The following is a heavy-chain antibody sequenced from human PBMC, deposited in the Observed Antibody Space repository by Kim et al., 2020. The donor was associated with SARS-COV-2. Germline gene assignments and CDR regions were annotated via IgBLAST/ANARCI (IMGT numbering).Heavy chain of an antibody. V-gene: IGHV3-33*01. CDR1: GFTFSSYG. J-gene: IGHJ2*01. Sequence: GGSLRLSCAASGFTFSSYGMHWVRQAPGKGLEWVAVIWYDGSNKYYADSVKGRFTISRDNSKNTLYLQMNSLRAEDTAVYYCARVVVVAATYWYFDLWGRGTLVTVPS. CDR2: IWYDGSNK. D-gene: IGHD2-15*01. CDR3: ARVVVVAATYWYFDL.